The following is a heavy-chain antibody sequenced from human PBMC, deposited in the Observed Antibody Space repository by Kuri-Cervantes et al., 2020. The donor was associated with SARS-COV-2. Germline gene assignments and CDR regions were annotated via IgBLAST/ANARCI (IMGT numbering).Heavy chain of an antibody. V-gene: IGHV3-15*01. D-gene: IGHD4-23*01. Sequence: GESLKISCAASGFPFNHAWMNWVRQVPEKGLEWVGRIKSKSDGETTDYAAPVQGRFTISRDDSKNTLYLQMNILKAEDTAVYYCSTFPTVVGYYYNAVDVWGQGTTVTVSS. CDR2: IKSKSDGETT. J-gene: IGHJ6*02. CDR3: STFPTVVGYYYNAVDV. CDR1: GFPFNHAW.